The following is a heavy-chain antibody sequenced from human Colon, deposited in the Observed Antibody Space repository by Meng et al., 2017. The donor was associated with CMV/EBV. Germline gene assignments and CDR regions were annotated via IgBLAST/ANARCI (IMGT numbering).Heavy chain of an antibody. CDR2: IYHSGTT. Sequence: HVAPREATPGLVKRSGTCPCIGSVSDVSISSGNGWTWVRQPPGKGLEWIGEIYHSGTTNYNPSLKSRVTLSVDKSKNQVSLNLSSVTAADTAVYFCAKIPLGYSLSPLVGLDPWGQGTLVTVSS. CDR1: DVSISSGNG. V-gene: IGHV4-4*02. CDR3: AKIPLGYSLSPLVGLDP. D-gene: IGHD5-18*01. J-gene: IGHJ5*02.